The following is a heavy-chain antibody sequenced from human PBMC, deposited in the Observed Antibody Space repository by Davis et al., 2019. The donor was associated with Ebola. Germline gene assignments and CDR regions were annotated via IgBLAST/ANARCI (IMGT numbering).Heavy chain of an antibody. Sequence: GESLKISCAASGFTFNSYAMSWVRQAPGKGLEWVSSMSGSGGNTYYADSVKGRSTISRDNSKEMLYLQMNSLRAEDTAVYYCAKDALYSSSWYDYWGQGTLVTVSS. CDR2: MSGSGGNT. CDR3: AKDALYSSSWYDY. CDR1: GFTFNSYA. D-gene: IGHD6-13*01. J-gene: IGHJ4*02. V-gene: IGHV3-23*01.